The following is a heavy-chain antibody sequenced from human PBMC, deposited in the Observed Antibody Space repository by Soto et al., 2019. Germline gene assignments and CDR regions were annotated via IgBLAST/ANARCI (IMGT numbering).Heavy chain of an antibody. Sequence: QVQLVQSGAEVKKPGSSVKVSCKASGGTFSSYTISWVRQAPGQGLEWMGRIIPILGIANYAQKFQGRVKITADKSTSTAYMELSSLRSEDTAVYYCARGYCSGGSCYSPSGYMDVWGKGTMVTVSS. CDR1: GGTFSSYT. J-gene: IGHJ6*03. CDR2: IIPILGIA. D-gene: IGHD2-15*01. V-gene: IGHV1-69*02. CDR3: ARGYCSGGSCYSPSGYMDV.